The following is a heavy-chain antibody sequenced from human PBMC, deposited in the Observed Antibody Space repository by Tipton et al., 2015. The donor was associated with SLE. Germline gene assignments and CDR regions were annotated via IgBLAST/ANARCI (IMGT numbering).Heavy chain of an antibody. CDR2: IYTSGST. CDR3: ARERTLGYGDYGRGS. J-gene: IGHJ5*02. CDR1: GGSISSGSYY. V-gene: IGHV4-61*09. D-gene: IGHD4-17*01. Sequence: TLSLTCTVSGGSISSGSYYWSWIRQPAGKGLEWIGYIYTSGSTNYNPSLKSRVTISVDTSKNQYSLKLSSVTAADTAVYYCARERTLGYGDYGRGSWGQGRLVSVSS.